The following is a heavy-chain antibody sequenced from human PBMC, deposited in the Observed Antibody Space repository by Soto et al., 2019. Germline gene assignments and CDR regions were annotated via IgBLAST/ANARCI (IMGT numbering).Heavy chain of an antibody. CDR2: ISGSGGST. V-gene: IGHV3-23*01. D-gene: IGHD3-10*01. J-gene: IGHJ4*02. Sequence: EVQLLESGGGLVQPGGSLRLSCAASGFTFSSYAMSWVRQAPGKGLEWVSAISGSGGSTYYADSVEGRFTISRDNSKNTLYLQMNSLRAEDTAVYYCAKDPDYYGSGSYTFWGQGTLVTVSS. CDR3: AKDPDYYGSGSYTF. CDR1: GFTFSSYA.